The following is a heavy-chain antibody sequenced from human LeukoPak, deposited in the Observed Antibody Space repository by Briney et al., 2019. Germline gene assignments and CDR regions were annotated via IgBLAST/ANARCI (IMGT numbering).Heavy chain of an antibody. Sequence: GGSLRLSCAASGFTFDDYGMSWVRQVPGKGLEWVSGISWNGGSTGYADSVKGRFTISRDNSKNTVSLQMSSLRAEDTALYYCAKGSGNGYGSGPFDYWGQGTLVTVSS. CDR2: ISWNGGST. V-gene: IGHV3-20*04. CDR1: GFTFDDYG. J-gene: IGHJ4*02. CDR3: AKGSGNGYGSGPFDY. D-gene: IGHD3-10*01.